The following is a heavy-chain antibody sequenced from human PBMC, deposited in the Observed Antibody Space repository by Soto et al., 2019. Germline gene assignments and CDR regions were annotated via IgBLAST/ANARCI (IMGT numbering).Heavy chain of an antibody. J-gene: IGHJ1*01. V-gene: IGHV4-30-4*01. D-gene: IGHD3-10*01. Sequence: SETLSLTCTVSGGSISSGDYFWSWIRQPPGKGLEWIGYIYYSGSTNYNPSLKSRVTMSVDTSKNQFSLKLSSVTAADTAVYYCARGAPVFIPHWGQGTLVTV. CDR3: ARGAPVFIPH. CDR2: IYYSGST. CDR1: GGSISSGDYF.